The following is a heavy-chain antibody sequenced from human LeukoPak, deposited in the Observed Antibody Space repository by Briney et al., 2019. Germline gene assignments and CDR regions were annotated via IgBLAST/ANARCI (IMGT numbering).Heavy chain of an antibody. Sequence: GGSLRLSCAASGFTFSDYYMSWIRQAPGKGLEWVSYISSSGSYTNYADSVKGRFTISRDNAKNSLYLQMNSLRAEDTAVYFCARGSGYYDRVLDYWGRGTLVTVSS. CDR2: ISSSGSYT. V-gene: IGHV3-11*03. CDR1: GFTFSDYY. J-gene: IGHJ4*02. CDR3: ARGSGYYDRVLDY. D-gene: IGHD3-22*01.